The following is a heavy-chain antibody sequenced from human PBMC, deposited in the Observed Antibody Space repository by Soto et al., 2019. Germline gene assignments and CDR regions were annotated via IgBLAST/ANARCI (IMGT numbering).Heavy chain of an antibody. CDR2: IYSGGTT. CDR3: ARVGKSGYFPNWFDP. V-gene: IGHV3-53*01. D-gene: IGHD3-22*01. Sequence: GGSLRLSCAASGLTVSANYMSWVRQAPGKGLEWVSVIYSGGTTYYADSVKGRFTISRDNSKNTLYLQMSSLSPEDTAVYYCARVGKSGYFPNWFDPWGQGTLVTVSS. J-gene: IGHJ5*02. CDR1: GLTVSANY.